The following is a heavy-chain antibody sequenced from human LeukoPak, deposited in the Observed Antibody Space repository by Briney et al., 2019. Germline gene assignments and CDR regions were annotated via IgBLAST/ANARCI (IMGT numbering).Heavy chain of an antibody. V-gene: IGHV5-51*01. Sequence: GESLKISCKGSGYSFTNYWNGWVRQMPGKGLEWMGIIYPGDSHTRYNPSLQGQVTISADKSISTAYLQWSSLKASDTAMYYCARLYDYVWGSHDYWGQGTLVTVSS. CDR1: GYSFTNYW. CDR3: ARLYDYVWGSHDY. CDR2: IYPGDSHT. D-gene: IGHD3-16*01. J-gene: IGHJ4*02.